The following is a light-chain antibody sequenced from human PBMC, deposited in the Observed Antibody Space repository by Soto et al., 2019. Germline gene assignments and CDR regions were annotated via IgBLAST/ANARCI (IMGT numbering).Light chain of an antibody. Sequence: EIVLTQSPATLSLSPGERATLSCRASQRVSSYLAWYQQKPGQAPRLLIYDASNRATGIPARFSGSGSGTDFTLTISSLEPEDFAVYCCQQRSNWPTFGQGTKLEIK. CDR3: QQRSNWPT. V-gene: IGKV3-11*01. CDR1: QRVSSY. CDR2: DAS. J-gene: IGKJ2*01.